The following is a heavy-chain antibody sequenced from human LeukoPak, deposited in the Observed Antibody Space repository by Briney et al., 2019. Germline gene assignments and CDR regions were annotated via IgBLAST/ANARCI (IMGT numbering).Heavy chain of an antibody. CDR2: INHSGST. Sequence: SETLSLTCAVYGGSFSGYYWTWIRQPPGKGLEWIGEINHSGSTNYNPSLKSRVTISVDMSKNQISLKLSSVTATDTAVYYCARGRYFDYWGQGTLVTVSS. CDR3: ARGRYFDY. V-gene: IGHV4-34*01. J-gene: IGHJ4*02. CDR1: GGSFSGYY.